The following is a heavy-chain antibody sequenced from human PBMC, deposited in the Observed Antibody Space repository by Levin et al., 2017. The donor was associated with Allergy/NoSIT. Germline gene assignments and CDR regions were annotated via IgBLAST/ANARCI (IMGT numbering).Heavy chain of an antibody. V-gene: IGHV4-39*01. D-gene: IGHD6-13*01. CDR2: MYYSGST. J-gene: IGHJ3*02. Sequence: PGGSLRLSCTVSGGSISSNTYFWNWIRQPPGKGLEWVGSMYYSGSTYYNPSLKSRVTISVDTSKNQFSLKLNSVTAADTAVYYCARQGHGSWYTPSLDIWGPGTMVTVSS. CDR1: GGSISSNTYF. CDR3: ARQGHGSWYTPSLDI.